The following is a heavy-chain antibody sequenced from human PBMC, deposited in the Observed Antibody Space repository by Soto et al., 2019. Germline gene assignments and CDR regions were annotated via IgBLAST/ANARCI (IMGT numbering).Heavy chain of an antibody. CDR2: ISAYNGNT. J-gene: IGHJ5*02. V-gene: IGHV1-18*01. Sequence: GASVKVSCKASGYTFTSYGISWVRQAPGQGLEWMGWISAYNGNTNYAQKLQGRVTMTTDTSTSTAYMELRSLRSDDTAVYYCARDYDFWSAVRARDPWGQRTLVTVSS. CDR1: GYTFTSYG. D-gene: IGHD3-3*01. CDR3: ARDYDFWSAVRARDP.